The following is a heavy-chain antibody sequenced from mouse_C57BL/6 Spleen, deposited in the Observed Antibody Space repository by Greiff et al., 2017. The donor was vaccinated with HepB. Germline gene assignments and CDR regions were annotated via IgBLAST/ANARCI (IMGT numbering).Heavy chain of an antibody. Sequence: VQLQQSGAELARPGASVKMSCKASGYTFTSYTMHWVKQRPGQGLEWIGYINPSSGYTKYNQKFKDKATLTADKSSSTAYMQLSSLTSEDSAVYYGARSIYYYGSSHYFDYWGQGTTLTVSS. CDR3: ARSIYYYGSSHYFDY. D-gene: IGHD1-1*01. CDR2: INPSSGYT. J-gene: IGHJ2*01. CDR1: GYTFTSYT. V-gene: IGHV1-4*01.